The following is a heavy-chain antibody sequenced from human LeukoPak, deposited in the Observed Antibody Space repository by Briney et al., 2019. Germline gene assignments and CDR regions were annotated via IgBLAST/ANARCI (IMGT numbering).Heavy chain of an antibody. Sequence: SETLSLTCTVSGGSISGYYWSWIRQPAGKGLEWIGRIYTSGSTNYNPSLKSRVTMSVDTSKNQFSLKLSSVTAADTAVYYCAREATYYYDSSAQWPVFDYWGQGTLVTVSS. CDR2: IYTSGST. V-gene: IGHV4-4*07. J-gene: IGHJ4*02. CDR3: AREATYYYDSSAQWPVFDY. CDR1: GGSISGYY. D-gene: IGHD3-22*01.